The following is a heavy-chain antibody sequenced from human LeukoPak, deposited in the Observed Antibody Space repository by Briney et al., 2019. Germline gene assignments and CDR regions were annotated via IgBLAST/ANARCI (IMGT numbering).Heavy chain of an antibody. CDR3: AREVMVRGVSFDY. V-gene: IGHV3-74*01. CDR2: INSDGSST. Sequence: GGSLRLSCAASGFTFSSYWMHWVRQAPGKGLVWVSRINSDGSSTTYADSVKGRFTISRDNAKNTLYLQMNSLRAEDTAVYYCAREVMVRGVSFDYWGQGTLVTVSS. D-gene: IGHD3-10*01. J-gene: IGHJ4*02. CDR1: GFTFSSYW.